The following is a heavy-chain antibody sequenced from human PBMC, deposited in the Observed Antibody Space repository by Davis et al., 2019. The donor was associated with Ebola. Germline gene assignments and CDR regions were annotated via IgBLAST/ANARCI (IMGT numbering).Heavy chain of an antibody. CDR1: GDSVSRNSAA. Sequence: SQTLSLTCAISGDSVSRNSAAWNWIRQSPSRGLEWLGRTYYRSKWYNDYAVSVKSRITINPDTSKNQFSLQLNSVTPEDTAVYYCARGGGIAVVRWFDPWGQGTLVTVSS. J-gene: IGHJ5*02. CDR3: ARGGGIAVVRWFDP. D-gene: IGHD6-19*01. V-gene: IGHV6-1*01. CDR2: TYYRSKWYN.